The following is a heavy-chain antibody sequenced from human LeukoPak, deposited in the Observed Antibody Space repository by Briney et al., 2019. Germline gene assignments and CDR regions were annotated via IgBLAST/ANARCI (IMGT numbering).Heavy chain of an antibody. CDR1: GFTFSNYG. Sequence: PGRSLRLSCAASGFTFSNYGMHWVRQAPGKGLEWVAVMWYDGTNKYYADSVKGRFTISRDNSKNTLYLQLNSLRAEDTAVYYCARVPSSALAFDIWGQGTMVTVSS. V-gene: IGHV3-33*01. D-gene: IGHD3-22*01. CDR2: MWYDGTNK. J-gene: IGHJ3*02. CDR3: ARVPSSALAFDI.